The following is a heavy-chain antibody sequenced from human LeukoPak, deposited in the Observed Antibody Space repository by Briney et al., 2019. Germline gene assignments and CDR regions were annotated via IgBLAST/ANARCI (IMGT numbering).Heavy chain of an antibody. J-gene: IGHJ4*02. CDR3: ARPRIAVAGTSNKGFDY. CDR2: MNPNSGNT. Sequence: ASVKVSCKASGYTFTSYDINWVRQATGQGLEWMGWMNPNSGNTGYAQKFQGRVTITADESTSTAYMELSSLRSEDTAVYYCARPRIAVAGTSNKGFDYWGQGTLVTVSS. CDR1: GYTFTSYD. D-gene: IGHD6-19*01. V-gene: IGHV1-8*01.